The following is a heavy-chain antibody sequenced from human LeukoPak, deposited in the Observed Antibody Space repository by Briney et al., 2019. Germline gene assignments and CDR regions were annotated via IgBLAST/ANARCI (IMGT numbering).Heavy chain of an antibody. D-gene: IGHD5-12*01. CDR1: GYSISSGYY. CDR3: ARYSGYYPDY. V-gene: IGHV4-38-2*01. J-gene: IGHJ4*02. CDR2: IYHSGST. Sequence: SETLSLTCAVSGYSISSGYYWGWIRQPPGKGLEWIGSIYHSGSTYYNPSLKSRVTISVDTSKNQFSLKLSSVTAADTAVYYCARYSGYYPDYWGQGTLVTVSS.